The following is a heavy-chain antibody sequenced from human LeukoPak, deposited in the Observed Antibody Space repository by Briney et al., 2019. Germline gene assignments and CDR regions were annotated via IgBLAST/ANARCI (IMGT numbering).Heavy chain of an antibody. J-gene: IGHJ5*02. CDR2: INPNSGGT. Sequence: ASVKVSCKASGYTFTSYYMHWVRQAPGQGLEWMGWINPNSGGTNYAQKFQGRVTMTRDTSISTAYMELSRLRSDDTAVYYCARPRGYYDSSGYYSLEFDHWGQGTLVTVSS. CDR1: GYTFTSYY. CDR3: ARPRGYYDSSGYYSLEFDH. V-gene: IGHV1-2*02. D-gene: IGHD3-22*01.